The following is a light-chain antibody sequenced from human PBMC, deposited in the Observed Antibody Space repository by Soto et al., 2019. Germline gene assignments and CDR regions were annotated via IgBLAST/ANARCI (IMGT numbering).Light chain of an antibody. V-gene: IGKV2-28*01. CDR2: AAS. CDR1: QSLLHSNGYNY. CDR3: QQLNTYPVT. Sequence: DIVMTQSPLSLPVTPGEPASISCRSSQSLLHSNGYNYLDWYLQKPGRAPKLLISAASTLQSGVPSRFSGSGSGTDFTLSISSLQPEDFATYYCQQLNTYPVTFGGGTKVDIK. J-gene: IGKJ4*01.